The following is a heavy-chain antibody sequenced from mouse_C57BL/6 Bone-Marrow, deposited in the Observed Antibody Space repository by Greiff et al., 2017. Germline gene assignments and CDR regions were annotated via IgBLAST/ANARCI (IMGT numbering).Heavy chain of an antibody. J-gene: IGHJ2*01. Sequence: VQLQQPGAELVKPGASVKLSCKASGYTFTSYWMHWVKQRPGRGLEWIGRIDPNSGGTKYNEKFKGKATLTVDKPSSTAYMQLSSRTLEDSAVYYCAMRRYFDYWGQGTTLTVSS. CDR2: IDPNSGGT. CDR1: GYTFTSYW. V-gene: IGHV1-72*01. CDR3: AMRRYFDY.